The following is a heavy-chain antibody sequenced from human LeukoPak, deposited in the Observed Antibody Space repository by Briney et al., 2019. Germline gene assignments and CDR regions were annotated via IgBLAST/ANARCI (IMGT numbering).Heavy chain of an antibody. CDR2: IRSKANSYAT. CDR1: GFPYSNAY. J-gene: IGHJ4*02. V-gene: IGHV3-73*01. Sequence: GGSERLLRAASGFPYSNAYVSWVRQASGKGLEWVGRIRSKANSYATAYAASVKGRFTISRDDSKNTAYLQMNSLKTEDTAVYYCTRHSPSYYYDGSGDYRTARFFDYWGQGTLVTVSS. CDR3: TRHSPSYYYDGSGDYRTARFFDY. D-gene: IGHD3-22*01.